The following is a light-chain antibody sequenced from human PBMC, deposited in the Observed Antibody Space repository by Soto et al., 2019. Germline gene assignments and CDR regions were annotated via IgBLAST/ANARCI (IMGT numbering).Light chain of an antibody. Sequence: DIQMTQSPSSVSASVGDRVTITCRASQDINIWLTWYQQKPGKAPKVLNYIASRLQPGVPSRCSGRGSGKDFSPTISHLQPEDFATYFCQQSKSFPLTFGGGTKVEIK. CDR2: IAS. CDR1: QDINIW. CDR3: QQSKSFPLT. V-gene: IGKV1-12*01. J-gene: IGKJ4*01.